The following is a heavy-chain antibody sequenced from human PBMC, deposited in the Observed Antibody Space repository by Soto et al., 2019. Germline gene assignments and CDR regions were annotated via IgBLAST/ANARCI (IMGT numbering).Heavy chain of an antibody. CDR2: INHSGST. Sequence: PSETLSLSCAVSGGSISSGGYSWSWIRQPPGKGLEWIGEINHSGSTNYNPSLKSRVTISVDTSKNQFSLKLSSVTAADTAVYYCARGGGTTVTTFYYYGMDVWGQGTTVTVSS. D-gene: IGHD4-17*01. CDR1: GGSISSGGYS. J-gene: IGHJ6*02. V-gene: IGHV4-30-2*01. CDR3: ARGGGTTVTTFYYYGMDV.